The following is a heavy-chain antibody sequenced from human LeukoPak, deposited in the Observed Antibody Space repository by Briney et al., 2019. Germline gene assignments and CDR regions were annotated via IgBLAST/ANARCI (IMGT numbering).Heavy chain of an antibody. V-gene: IGHV4-34*01. D-gene: IGHD2-2*01. CDR3: ARLAQLLHPFDY. CDR2: INHSGST. Sequence: SETLSLTCAVYGGSFSGYYWSWIRQPPGKGLEWIGEINHSGSTNYNPSLKSRVTISVDTSKNQFSLKLSSVTAADTAVYYCARLAQLLHPFDYWGQGTLVTVSS. J-gene: IGHJ4*02. CDR1: GGSFSGYY.